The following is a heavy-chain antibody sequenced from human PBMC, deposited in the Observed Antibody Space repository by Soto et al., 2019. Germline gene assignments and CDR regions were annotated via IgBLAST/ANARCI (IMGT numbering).Heavy chain of an antibody. D-gene: IGHD2-2*01. CDR3: TRHEEGRRPVFYGMDV. CDR2: MRGKNNNYAT. Sequence: ERQLVQSGGGVVQPGGSLKLSCAAFGFTFSVSDMHWVRQASGKGLEWVGRMRGKNNNYATTYAASMTGRFIISRDDSDNTAFLQMSSLKTEDTAIYYCTRHEEGRRPVFYGMDVWGQGTTVTVSS. J-gene: IGHJ6*02. CDR1: GFTFSVSD. V-gene: IGHV3-73*02.